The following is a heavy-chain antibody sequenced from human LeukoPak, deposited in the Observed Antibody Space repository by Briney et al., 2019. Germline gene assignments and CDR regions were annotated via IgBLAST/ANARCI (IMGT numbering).Heavy chain of an antibody. CDR1: GYTFTGYY. CDR2: INPNSGGT. CDR3: ATVSGSYILGLDY. Sequence: ASAKVSCKASGYTFTGYYMHWVRQAPGQGLEWMGWINPNSGGTNYAQKFQGRVTMTRDTSISTAYMELSRLRSDDTAVYYCATVSGSYILGLDYWGQGTLVTVSS. D-gene: IGHD3-10*01. J-gene: IGHJ4*02. V-gene: IGHV1-2*02.